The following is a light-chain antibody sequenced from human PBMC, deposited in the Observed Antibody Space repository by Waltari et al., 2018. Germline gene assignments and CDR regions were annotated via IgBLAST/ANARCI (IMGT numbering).Light chain of an antibody. J-gene: IGKJ1*01. CDR1: QSISNW. V-gene: IGKV1-5*03. CDR3: QQYNDYSTWT. CDR2: GAS. Sequence: DIQMTQSPSTLSASVGDRVTITCRASQSISNWLAWYQQKPGKAPKVLIYGASSLESGVPSRFSGSGSGTEFTLTISSLQPDDFATYYCQQYNDYSTWTFGKGTKVEIK.